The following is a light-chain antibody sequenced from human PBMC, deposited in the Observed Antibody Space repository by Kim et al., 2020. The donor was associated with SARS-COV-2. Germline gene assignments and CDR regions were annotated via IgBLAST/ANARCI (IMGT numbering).Light chain of an antibody. V-gene: IGLV2-11*03. CDR1: NSDVCGYNY. CDR2: DVS. Sequence: PEQSVPISCTATNSDVCGYNYVSWYQQHPGKAPKLMIYDVSNRPSGVPDRFSGSKSGNTASLTISGLQPEDEADYYCCSYAGSYTVFGGGTQLTVL. J-gene: IGLJ2*01. CDR3: CSYAGSYTV.